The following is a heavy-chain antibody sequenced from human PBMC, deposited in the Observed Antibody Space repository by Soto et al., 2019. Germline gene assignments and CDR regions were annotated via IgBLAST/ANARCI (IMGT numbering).Heavy chain of an antibody. CDR3: ARARDVRIVAFDI. Sequence: LRLSCAAPGFTFSSYGMHWVRQAPGKGLEWVAVIWYDGSNKYYADSVKGRFTISRHNSKNTLYLQMNSLRAEDTAVYYCARARDVRIVAFDIWGQGTMVTVSS. D-gene: IGHD3-16*02. CDR1: GFTFSSYG. CDR2: IWYDGSNK. V-gene: IGHV3-33*01. J-gene: IGHJ3*02.